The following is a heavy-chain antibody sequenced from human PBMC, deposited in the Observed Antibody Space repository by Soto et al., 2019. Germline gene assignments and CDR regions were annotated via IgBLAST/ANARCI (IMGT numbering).Heavy chain of an antibody. Sequence: SETLSLTCTVSGGSISSYYWSWVRQPPGKGLEWIGYIYYSGSTNYNPSLKSRVTISVDTSKNQFSLKLTSVTAADTAVYYCARRYGSAFDFWGQGTMVTVS. D-gene: IGHD3-10*01. CDR2: IYYSGST. V-gene: IGHV4-59*01. CDR1: GGSISSYY. J-gene: IGHJ3*01. CDR3: ARRYGSAFDF.